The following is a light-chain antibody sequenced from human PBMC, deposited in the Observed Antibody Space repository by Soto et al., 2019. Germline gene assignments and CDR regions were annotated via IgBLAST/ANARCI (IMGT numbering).Light chain of an antibody. CDR1: QGISNY. CDR3: QHYDGAYCT. CDR2: VTS. Sequence: DIQMTQPPSSLSASVGDRVTIPCRASQGISNYLAWYQQKSEKVPKLLIYVTSTLQLGVTSRFSGSGSGTDFTLTIDSLQTEDVATYSCQHYDGAYCTFGHGTKVEFK. J-gene: IGKJ1*01. V-gene: IGKV1-27*01.